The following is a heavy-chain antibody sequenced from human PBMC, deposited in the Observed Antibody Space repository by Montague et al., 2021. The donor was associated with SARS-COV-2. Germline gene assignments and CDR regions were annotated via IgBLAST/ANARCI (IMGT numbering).Heavy chain of an antibody. CDR3: ARENILTGWGGMDV. V-gene: IGHV4-34*01. D-gene: IGHD3-9*01. CDR1: GGSFSGYY. Sequence: SETLSLTCAVYGGSFSGYYWSWIRQHPGQGLEWIGEINHSGSTNYNPSLKSRVTISVDTSKNQCSLKLSSGTAADTAVYYCARENILTGWGGMDVWGQGTTVTVSS. CDR2: INHSGST. J-gene: IGHJ6*02.